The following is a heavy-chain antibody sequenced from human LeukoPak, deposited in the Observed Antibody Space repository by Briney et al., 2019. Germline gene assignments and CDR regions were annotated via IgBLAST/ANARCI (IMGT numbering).Heavy chain of an antibody. J-gene: IGHJ6*02. Sequence: GGSLRLSCAASGFTFSSYSMNWVRQAPGKGLEWVSSISSSSSYIYYADSVKGRFTISRDNAKNLLYLQMNSLRAVDTAVYYCARDYVDNYDFWSGYYSSGGYYYGMDVWGQGTTVTVSS. V-gene: IGHV3-21*01. D-gene: IGHD3-3*01. CDR1: GFTFSSYS. CDR3: ARDYVDNYDFWSGYYSSGGYYYGMDV. CDR2: ISSSSSYI.